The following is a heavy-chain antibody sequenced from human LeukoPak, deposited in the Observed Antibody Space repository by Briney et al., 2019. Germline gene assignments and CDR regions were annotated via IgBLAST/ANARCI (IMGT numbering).Heavy chain of an antibody. CDR3: ATDRISWLLPTAEPSPFDI. CDR2: FDPGDGET. V-gene: IGHV1-24*01. J-gene: IGHJ3*02. Sequence: GASVKVSCKVSGYTLTELSMHWVRQAPGKGLEWMGGFDPGDGETIYAQKFQGRVTMTEDTSTDTAYMELSSLRSEDTAVYYCATDRISWLLPTAEPSPFDIWGQGTMVTVSS. D-gene: IGHD3-22*01. CDR1: GYTLTELS.